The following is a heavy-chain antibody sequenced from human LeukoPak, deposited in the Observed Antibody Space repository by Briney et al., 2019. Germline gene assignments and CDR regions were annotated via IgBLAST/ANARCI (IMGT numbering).Heavy chain of an antibody. CDR1: GFTFSSYG. D-gene: IGHD3-10*01. J-gene: IGHJ4*02. CDR2: IRYDGSNK. Sequence: GGSLRLSCAASGFTFSSYGMHWVRQAPGKGLEWVAFIRYDGSNKYYADSVKGRFTISRDSSKNTLYLQMNSLRAEDTAVYYCAKDLYYYGSGSYIGNFDYWGQGTLVTVSS. CDR3: AKDLYYYGSGSYIGNFDY. V-gene: IGHV3-30*02.